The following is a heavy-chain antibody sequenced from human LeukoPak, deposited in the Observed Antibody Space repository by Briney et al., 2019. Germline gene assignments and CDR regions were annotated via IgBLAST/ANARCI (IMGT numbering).Heavy chain of an antibody. V-gene: IGHV4-34*01. CDR3: ARQPNDSRYMIVDY. CDR1: GGSFSGYY. D-gene: IGHD3-22*01. CDR2: INHSGST. J-gene: IGHJ4*02. Sequence: SETLSLTCAVYGGSFSGYYWSWIRQPPGKGLEGIGEINHSGSTNYNPSLKSRVTISVDTSKNRFSLNLNSVTAADTAVYYCARQPNDSRYMIVDYWGQGTLVTVSS.